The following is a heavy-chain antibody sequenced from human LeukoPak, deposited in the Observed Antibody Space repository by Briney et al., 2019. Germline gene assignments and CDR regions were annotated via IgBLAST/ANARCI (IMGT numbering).Heavy chain of an antibody. CDR2: INPSGGT. D-gene: IGHD6-13*01. Sequence: ASVKVSCKASGYTFSIYNMHWVRQAPGQGLEWMGIINPSGGTSYAQKLQGRITMTRDTSTSTLLMELSSLRSEDTAVYYCAREGVAGAGLDYWGQGTLVTVSS. V-gene: IGHV1-46*01. CDR1: GYTFSIYN. CDR3: AREGVAGAGLDY. J-gene: IGHJ4*02.